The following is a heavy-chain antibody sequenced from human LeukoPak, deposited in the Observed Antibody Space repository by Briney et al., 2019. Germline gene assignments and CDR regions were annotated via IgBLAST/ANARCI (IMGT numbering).Heavy chain of an antibody. J-gene: IGHJ6*02. CDR2: IWYDGSNE. CDR1: GFTFRSHG. V-gene: IGHV3-33*01. CDR3: ARDGQNGSPYATDV. D-gene: IGHD3-10*01. Sequence: PGGSLRLSCAASGFTFRSHGMHWVRQAPGKGLEWVAGIWYDGSNEDYADSVKGRFTISRDNSENTLYLQMNSLRVEDTAVYYCARDGQNGSPYATDVWGQGTTVTVSS.